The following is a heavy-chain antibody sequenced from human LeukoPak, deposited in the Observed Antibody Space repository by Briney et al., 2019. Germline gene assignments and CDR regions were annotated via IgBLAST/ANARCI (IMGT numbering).Heavy chain of an antibody. CDR3: ARRSSGFDWLLRHSIPEYYFDY. CDR1: GYIFATHW. CDR2: IYPGDSDI. V-gene: IGHV5-51*01. D-gene: IGHD3-9*01. J-gene: IGHJ4*02. Sequence: GESLKISCRGSGYIFATHWIGWVRQLPGKGLEWMGIIYPGDSDIRYSPSFQGQVTISADKSISTAYLQWSSLKASDTAMYYCARRSSGFDWLLRHSIPEYYFDYWGQGTLVTVSS.